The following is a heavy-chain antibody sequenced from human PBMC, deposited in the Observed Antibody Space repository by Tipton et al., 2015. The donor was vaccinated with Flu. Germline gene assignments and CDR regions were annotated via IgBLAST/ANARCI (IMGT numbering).Heavy chain of an antibody. Sequence: LRLSCTVSGGSISSYYWGWIRQPPGKGLEWIGNVYRSGNTYYNTSLKSRVTISVDASKNQFSLKLTSVTAADTAIYYCARRDFSNYVSEPKNWFDPWGQGTLVTVSS. CDR1: GGSISSYY. CDR3: ARRDFSNYVSEPKNWFDP. D-gene: IGHD4-11*01. V-gene: IGHV4-59*04. J-gene: IGHJ5*02. CDR2: VYRSGNT.